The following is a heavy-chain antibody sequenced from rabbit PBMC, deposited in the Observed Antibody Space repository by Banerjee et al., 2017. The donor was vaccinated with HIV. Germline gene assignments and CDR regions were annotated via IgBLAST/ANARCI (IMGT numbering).Heavy chain of an antibody. CDR2: IYTGSSGST. CDR3: TRDDGGASGVWGL. Sequence: QSLEESGGDLVKPGASLTLTCTASGFTLSSYWMYWVRQAPGKGLEWIGCIYTGSSGSTYYASWAKGRFTISKTSSTTVTLQMTSLTAADTATYFCTRDDGGASGVWGLWGQGTLVTVS. D-gene: IGHD1-1*01. V-gene: IGHV1S40*01. CDR1: GFTLSSYW. J-gene: IGHJ4*01.